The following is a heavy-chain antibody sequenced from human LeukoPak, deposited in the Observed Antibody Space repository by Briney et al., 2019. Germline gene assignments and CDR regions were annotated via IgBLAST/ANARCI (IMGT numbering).Heavy chain of an antibody. V-gene: IGHV3-30*01. CDR3: ARDPYYYDSPGYLDY. CDR1: GFTFRSNA. J-gene: IGHJ4*02. D-gene: IGHD3-22*01. Sequence: GRSLRLSCATSGFTFRSNAMHWVRQAPGKGLEWVAVISFDGSDKYYADSVKGRFTISRDNSKNTLYLQMNSLRAEDTAVYYCARDPYYYDSPGYLDYWGQGTLVTVSS. CDR2: ISFDGSDK.